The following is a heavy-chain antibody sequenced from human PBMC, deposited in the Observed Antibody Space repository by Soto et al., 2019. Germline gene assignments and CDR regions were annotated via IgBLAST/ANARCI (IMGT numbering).Heavy chain of an antibody. Sequence: QITLTESGPTLVKPTQTLTLTCTFSGFSLSTSGVGVGWIRQPPGKALEWLAVIYWDDDKRYSPSLKNRLTITKDTSNNHVVLTMTNIDAVDTATYYCAHKEPRMNHFDYWGQGTPVTVSS. CDR1: GFSLSTSGVG. CDR3: AHKEPRMNHFDY. CDR2: IYWDDDK. J-gene: IGHJ4*02. D-gene: IGHD2-8*01. V-gene: IGHV2-5*02.